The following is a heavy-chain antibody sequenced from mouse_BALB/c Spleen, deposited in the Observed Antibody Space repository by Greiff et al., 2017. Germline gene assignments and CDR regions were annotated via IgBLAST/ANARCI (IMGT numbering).Heavy chain of an antibody. CDR3: ARGDYDYYFDY. CDR2: IDPFNGGT. CDR1: GYSFTSYY. D-gene: IGHD2-4*01. J-gene: IGHJ2*01. V-gene: IGHV1S135*01. Sequence: VQLQQSGPELMKPGASVKISCKASGYSFTSYYMHWVKQSHGKSLEWIGYIDPFNGGTSYNQKFKGKATLTVDKSSSTAYMHLSSLTSEDSAVYYCARGDYDYYFDYWGQGTTLTVSS.